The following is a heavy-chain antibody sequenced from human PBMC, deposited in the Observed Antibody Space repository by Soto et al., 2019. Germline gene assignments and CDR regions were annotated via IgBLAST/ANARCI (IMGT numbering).Heavy chain of an antibody. CDR2: ISHSGTT. D-gene: IGHD2-2*01. V-gene: IGHV4-34*01. Sequence: QVQLQQWGAGLLKPSETLSLTCEVHGGSFSGYYWTWIRQTPGEGLEWIGEISHSGTTNYQPSLTSRVTISADPSKKEFSLNLTSVTAADSGVYYCARGECSSLYCFTRWALDFWGQGTVVTVSS. CDR3: ARGECSSLYCFTRWALDF. J-gene: IGHJ3*01. CDR1: GGSFSGYY.